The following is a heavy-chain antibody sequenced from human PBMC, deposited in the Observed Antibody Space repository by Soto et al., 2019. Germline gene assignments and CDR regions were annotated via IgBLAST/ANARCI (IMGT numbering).Heavy chain of an antibody. V-gene: IGHV3-23*01. D-gene: IGHD6-19*01. J-gene: IGHJ3*01. CDR3: VREGSGWYSRGSFDF. CDR1: GFTFSNYA. Sequence: EVQLLESGGGLVRPGGSLRLSCAVSGFTFSNYAMNWVRQAPGKGLEWASVISGSGGGAYYADSLQGRFTISRDNSKNTLYLQMNSLRAEDTAIYYCVREGSGWYSRGSFDFWGRGTMVTVSS. CDR2: ISGSGGGA.